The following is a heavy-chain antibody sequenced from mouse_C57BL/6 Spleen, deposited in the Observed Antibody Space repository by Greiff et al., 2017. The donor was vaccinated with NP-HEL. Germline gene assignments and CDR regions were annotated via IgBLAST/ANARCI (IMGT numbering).Heavy chain of an antibody. CDR3: ARSNYDYGMDY. CDR1: GYAFSSSW. V-gene: IGHV1-82*01. J-gene: IGHJ4*01. Sequence: QVQLQQPGPELVKPGASVKISCKASGYAFSSSWMNWVKQRPGKGLEWIGRIYPGDGDPNYNGKIKGKATLTGDKSSSTASMQLSSLTSEDSAVYFCARSNYDYGMDYWGQGTSVTVSS. CDR2: IYPGDGDP. D-gene: IGHD2-4*01.